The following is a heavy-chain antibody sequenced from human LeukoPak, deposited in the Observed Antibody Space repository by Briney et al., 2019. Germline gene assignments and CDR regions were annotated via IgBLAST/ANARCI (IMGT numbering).Heavy chain of an antibody. CDR1: GGSISSGSYY. Sequence: PSETLSLTCTVSGGSISSGSYYWSWIRQPAGKGLEWIGRIYTSGSTNYNPSLKSRVTISVDTSKNQFSLKLSSVTAADTAVYYCARDHYYYDSSAPSPGAFDIWGQGTMVTVSS. CDR2: IYTSGST. CDR3: ARDHYYYDSSAPSPGAFDI. D-gene: IGHD3-22*01. V-gene: IGHV4-61*02. J-gene: IGHJ3*02.